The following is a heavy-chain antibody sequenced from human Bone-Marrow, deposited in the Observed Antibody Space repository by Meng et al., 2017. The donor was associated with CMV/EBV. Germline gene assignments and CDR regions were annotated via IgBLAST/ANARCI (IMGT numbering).Heavy chain of an antibody. V-gene: IGHV1-2*04. D-gene: IGHD2-2*01. Sequence: TGFYIHWVRQAPGQGLEWMGWINPDSGGTNYAQKFQGWVTMTRDTSISTAYMELSRLRPDDTAVYYCATGRGYCSSTSCEHSSSPFDYWGQGTLVTVSS. J-gene: IGHJ4*02. CDR1: TGFY. CDR2: INPDSGGT. CDR3: ATGRGYCSSTSCEHSSSPFDY.